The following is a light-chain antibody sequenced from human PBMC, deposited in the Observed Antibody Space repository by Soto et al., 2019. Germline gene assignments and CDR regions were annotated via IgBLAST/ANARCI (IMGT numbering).Light chain of an antibody. CDR1: QSVSSSY. J-gene: IGKJ1*01. V-gene: IGKV3-20*01. CDR2: GAS. CDR3: QQYGSSGT. Sequence: RERVTLSCRASQSVSSSYLTWYQQKPGQAPRLLIYGASNRATGIPDRFSGSGSGTDFTLTISRLEPEDFAVYYCQQYGSSGTFGQGTKVDIK.